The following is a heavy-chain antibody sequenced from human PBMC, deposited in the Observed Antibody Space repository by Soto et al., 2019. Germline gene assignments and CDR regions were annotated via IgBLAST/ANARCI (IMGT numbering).Heavy chain of an antibody. CDR3: SRIMFCIIDVCRPLNGMDV. D-gene: IGHD2-8*01. CDR2: IYTSRTT. V-gene: IGHV4-30-4*08. Sequence: SETLSLTCTVSGDSFGSGSYYWCWLRQHPGKGLEWIGYIYTSRTTYYNPSLRSRGTISGDASKHHFSLKLTSVTAADTAVYYCSRIMFCIIDVCRPLNGMDVWGQGTTVTVSS. J-gene: IGHJ6*02. CDR1: GDSFGSGSYY.